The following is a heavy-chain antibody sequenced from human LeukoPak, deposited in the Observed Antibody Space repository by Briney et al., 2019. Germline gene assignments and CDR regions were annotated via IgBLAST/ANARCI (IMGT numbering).Heavy chain of an antibody. CDR3: ARDPGRSGGSCYSDY. Sequence: GGSLRLSCAASGFTFDDYGMSWVRQAPGKGLEWVSGINWNGGRTGYVDSVKGRFTISRDNAKNSLYLQMNSLRAEDTALYYCARDPGRSGGSCYSDYWGQGTLVTVSS. V-gene: IGHV3-20*04. CDR2: INWNGGRT. D-gene: IGHD2-15*01. CDR1: GFTFDDYG. J-gene: IGHJ4*02.